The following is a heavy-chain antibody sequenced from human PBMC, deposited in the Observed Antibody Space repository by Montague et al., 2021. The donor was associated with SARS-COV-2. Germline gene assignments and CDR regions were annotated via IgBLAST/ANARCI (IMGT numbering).Heavy chain of an antibody. CDR1: GDSVSSNTAA. J-gene: IGHJ4*02. Sequence: CAISGDSVSSNTAAWNWIRQSPSRGLEWQGRTYYRSKWYNDYAVSVKSRISINADTSKNQFSLQLNSVTPEDTAVYYCARGISATNKWGQGTLVTVSS. V-gene: IGHV6-1*01. CDR2: TYYRSKWYN. D-gene: IGHD6-13*01. CDR3: ARGISATNK.